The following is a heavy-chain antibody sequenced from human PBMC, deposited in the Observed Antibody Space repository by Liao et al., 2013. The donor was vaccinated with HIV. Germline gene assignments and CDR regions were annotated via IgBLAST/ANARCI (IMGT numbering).Heavy chain of an antibody. V-gene: IGHV4-4*07. CDR2: IYTSGST. CDR3: ASSKIAAAGSLFDY. J-gene: IGHJ4*02. D-gene: IGHD6-13*01. Sequence: QVQLQESGPGLVKPSETLPLTCSVSGGSISNYQWNWIRQPAGKGLEWIGRIYTSGSTNYNPSLKSRVTMSVDTSKNQFSLKLSSVTAADTAVYYCASSKIAAAGSLFDYWGQGTLVTVSS. CDR1: GGSISNYQ.